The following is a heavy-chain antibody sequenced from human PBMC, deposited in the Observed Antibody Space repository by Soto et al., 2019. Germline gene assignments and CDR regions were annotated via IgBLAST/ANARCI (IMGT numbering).Heavy chain of an antibody. D-gene: IGHD6-13*01. Sequence: PGGSLRLSCAASGFSFSNYEMNWVRQAPGKGLEWVAYISSGGDTIHYADSVWGRFTVSRDNARNSLSLQMNTLRVEDTALYYCARDRAAGGYWGQGTLVTVSS. J-gene: IGHJ4*02. CDR1: GFSFSNYE. V-gene: IGHV3-48*03. CDR2: ISSGGDTI. CDR3: ARDRAAGGY.